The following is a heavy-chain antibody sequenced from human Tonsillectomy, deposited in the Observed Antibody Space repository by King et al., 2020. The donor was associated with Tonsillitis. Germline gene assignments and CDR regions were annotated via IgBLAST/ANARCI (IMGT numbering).Heavy chain of an antibody. D-gene: IGHD4-17*01. CDR2: LSCSGGST. J-gene: IGHJ4*02. CDR1: GFSFSSYA. V-gene: IGHV3-23*04. Sequence: VQLVESGGDLVQPGGSLRLSCAASGFSFSSYAMSWVRQAPGTGLEWVSSLSCSGGSTNYADSVKVRFTISRDNSENTLYLQMTNLRAEDTAMYYCAQESTVNRAFEYWGQGTLVTVSS. CDR3: AQESTVNRAFEY.